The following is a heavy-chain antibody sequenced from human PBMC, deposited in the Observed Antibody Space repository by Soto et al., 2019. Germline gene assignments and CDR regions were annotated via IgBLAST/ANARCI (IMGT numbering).Heavy chain of an antibody. CDR1: GFSFTNFW. Sequence: GGSLRLSCAASGFSFTNFWMSWVRQAPGKGLEWVANIKPDGFEKDYVDSVKGRFTISRDNAKSSLNLQMNSLRAEDTAIYYCTRARDFYNGGWYSDYFDYWGHGALVTVSS. V-gene: IGHV3-7*01. D-gene: IGHD6-19*01. CDR3: TRARDFYNGGWYSDYFDY. J-gene: IGHJ4*01. CDR2: IKPDGFEK.